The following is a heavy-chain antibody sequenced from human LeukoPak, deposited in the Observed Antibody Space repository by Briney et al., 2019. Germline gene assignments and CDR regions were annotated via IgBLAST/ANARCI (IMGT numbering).Heavy chain of an antibody. CDR2: MNPNSGNT. Sequence: ASVKVSCMASGYTFTSYDINWVRQATGQGLEWMGWMNPNSGNTGYAQKFQGRVTITRNTSISTAYMELSSLRSEDTAVYYCARAAAGTGYYFDYWGQGTLVTVSS. CDR1: GYTFTSYD. J-gene: IGHJ4*02. CDR3: ARAAAGTGYYFDY. V-gene: IGHV1-8*03. D-gene: IGHD6-13*01.